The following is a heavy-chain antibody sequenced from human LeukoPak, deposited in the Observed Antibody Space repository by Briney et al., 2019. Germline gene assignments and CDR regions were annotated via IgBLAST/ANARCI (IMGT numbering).Heavy chain of an antibody. V-gene: IGHV3-20*04. J-gene: IGHJ6*03. Sequence: RSGGSLRLSCAASGFTFDDYAMNWVRQVPGRGLEWVSGINWNGRITEYADSAKDRFTISRQNTKNSLYLYMNNLGGEDTALYFCARGSVQLWLRDTYYYMDVWGKGTTVTVSS. CDR1: GFTFDDYA. CDR2: INWNGRIT. CDR3: ARGSVQLWLRDTYYYMDV. D-gene: IGHD5-18*01.